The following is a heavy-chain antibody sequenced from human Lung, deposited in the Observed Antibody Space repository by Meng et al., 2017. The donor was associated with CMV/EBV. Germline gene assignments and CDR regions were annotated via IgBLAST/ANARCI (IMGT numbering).Heavy chain of an antibody. CDR2: ISYSGST. J-gene: IGHJ6*02. D-gene: IGHD3-10*01. CDR1: GGSVSSISYY. Sequence: SXTXSLXCTVSGGSVSSISYYWSWIRQPPGKGLEWIGYISYSGSTYYNPSLKSRVTISLDTSKNQFSLKLSSVTAADTAVYYCAREGTMVRGVYYYYYGMDVWXQGTXVNGAS. CDR3: AREGTMVRGVYYYYYGMDV. V-gene: IGHV4-61*01.